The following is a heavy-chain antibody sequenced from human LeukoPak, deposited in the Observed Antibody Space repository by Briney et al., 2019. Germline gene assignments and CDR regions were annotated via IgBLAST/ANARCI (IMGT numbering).Heavy chain of an antibody. CDR1: GFTVSSNS. CDR2: LYNGGGA. CDR3: ARAQSGSYYWYYYYYMDV. Sequence: PGGSLRLSCAASGFTVSSNSMTWVRQAPGKGLEWVSILYNGGGANYADSVKGRFTISRDNAKNSLYLQMNSLRAEDTAVYYCARAQSGSYYWYYYYYMDVWGKGTTVTVSS. D-gene: IGHD1-26*01. J-gene: IGHJ6*03. V-gene: IGHV3-53*01.